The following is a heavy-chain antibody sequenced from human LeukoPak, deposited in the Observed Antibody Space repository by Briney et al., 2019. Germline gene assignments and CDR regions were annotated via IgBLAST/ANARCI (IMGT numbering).Heavy chain of an antibody. CDR3: ARGLGHN. Sequence: SETLSLTCTVSGASISTYYWSWIRQPPGEGLEWIGDISYGGGANYNPSLKSRVAMSIDTSKNLLSLKLNSVTAADMAVYYCARGLGHNWGQGTLVTVSS. D-gene: IGHD3-16*01. CDR1: GASISTYY. V-gene: IGHV4-59*01. CDR2: ISYGGGA. J-gene: IGHJ4*02.